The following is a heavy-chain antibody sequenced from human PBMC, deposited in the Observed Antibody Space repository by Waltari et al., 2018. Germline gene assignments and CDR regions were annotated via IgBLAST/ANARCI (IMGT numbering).Heavy chain of an antibody. CDR2: IYYSGST. J-gene: IGHJ4*02. D-gene: IGHD6-13*01. CDR1: GGSISSSSYY. Sequence: QLQLQESGPGLVKPSETLSLTCTVSGGSISSSSYYWGWIRQPPGKGLEWIGSIYYSGSTYYNPSLKSRVTISVDTSKNQFSLKLSSVTAADTAVYYCARDPFRGAAGPYFDYWGQGTLVTVSS. CDR3: ARDPFRGAAGPYFDY. V-gene: IGHV4-39*07.